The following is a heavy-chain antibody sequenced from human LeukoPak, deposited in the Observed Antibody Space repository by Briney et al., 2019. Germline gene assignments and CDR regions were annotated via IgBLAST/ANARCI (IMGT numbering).Heavy chain of an antibody. V-gene: IGHV3-53*01. CDR3: AKDLRGKDDVWGYPGDY. CDR1: GFTVSSNS. CDR2: IYSGGNT. D-gene: IGHD3-16*01. J-gene: IGHJ4*02. Sequence: PGGSLRLSCTVSGFTVSSNSMSWVRQAPGKGLEWVSFIYSGGNTHYSDSVKGRFTISRDNSKNTLYLQMNSLRAEDTAVYYCAKDLRGKDDVWGYPGDYWGQGTLVTVSS.